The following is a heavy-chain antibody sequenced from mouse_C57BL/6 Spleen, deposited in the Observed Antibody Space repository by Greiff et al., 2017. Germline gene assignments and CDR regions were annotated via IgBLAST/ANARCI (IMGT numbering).Heavy chain of an antibody. CDR2: IYPRSGNT. J-gene: IGHJ4*01. D-gene: IGHD2-5*01. CDR3: ARRDSNYDYYAMDY. CDR1: GYTFTSYG. Sequence: VQLQESGAELARPGASVKLSCKASGYTFTSYGISWVKQRTGQGLEWIGEIYPRSGNTYYNEKFKGKATLTADKSSSTAYMELRSLTSEDSAVYFCARRDSNYDYYAMDYWGQGTSVTVSS. V-gene: IGHV1-81*01.